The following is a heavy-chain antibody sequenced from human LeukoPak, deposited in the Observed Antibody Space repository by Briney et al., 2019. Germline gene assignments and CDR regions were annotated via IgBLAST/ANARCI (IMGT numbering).Heavy chain of an antibody. CDR1: GFAFSSYE. Sequence: GGSLRLSCAASGFAFSSYEMNWVRQAPGKGLEWVSYISSSGSTIYYADSVKGRFTISRDNAKNSLYLQMNSLRAEDTAVYYCARYYYDSSVYDYWGRGTLVTVSS. D-gene: IGHD3-22*01. V-gene: IGHV3-48*03. CDR2: ISSSGSTI. J-gene: IGHJ4*02. CDR3: ARYYYDSSVYDY.